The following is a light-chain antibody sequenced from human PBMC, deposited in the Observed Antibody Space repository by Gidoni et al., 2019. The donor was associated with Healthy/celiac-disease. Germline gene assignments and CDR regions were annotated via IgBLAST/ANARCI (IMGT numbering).Light chain of an antibody. CDR1: SSDVGGYNY. CDR2: DVS. J-gene: IGLJ1*01. Sequence: QSALTQPRSLSGPPGQSVTLSCTGTSSDVGGYNYVSWYQQHPGKAPKLMIYDVSKRPSGVPDRFSGAKSGNTASLTISGLQAEDEADYYCCSYAGSYTYVFGTGTKVTVL. V-gene: IGLV2-11*01. CDR3: CSYAGSYTYV.